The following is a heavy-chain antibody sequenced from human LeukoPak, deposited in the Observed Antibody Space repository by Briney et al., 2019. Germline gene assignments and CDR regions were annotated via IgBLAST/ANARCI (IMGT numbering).Heavy chain of an antibody. CDR3: ARLYGGLYYYDSSGYYSDY. D-gene: IGHD3-22*01. CDR2: INTDGSST. CDR1: GFTFSSYW. Sequence: GGSLRLSCAASGFTFSSYWMHWVRQAPGKGLVWVSRINTDGSSTSYADSVKGRFTISRDNAKNTLYLQMNSLRAEDTAVYYCARLYGGLYYYDSSGYYSDYWGQGTLVTVSS. V-gene: IGHV3-74*01. J-gene: IGHJ4*02.